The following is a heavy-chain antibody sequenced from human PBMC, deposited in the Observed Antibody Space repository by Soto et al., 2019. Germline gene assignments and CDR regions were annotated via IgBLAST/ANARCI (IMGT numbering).Heavy chain of an antibody. V-gene: IGHV3-74*01. CDR3: ARGARGLYYMDV. CDR1: GFTFNSYW. CDR2: INGDGSST. Sequence: EVQLVESGGGLVQPGGSLRLSCAASGFTFNSYWMHWVRQAPGKGLVWVSRINGDGSSTNYADSVKGRFTVSRDNAKNTVYLQMISLKGEDTAVYYCARGARGLYYMDVWGKGATVTVSS. J-gene: IGHJ6*03.